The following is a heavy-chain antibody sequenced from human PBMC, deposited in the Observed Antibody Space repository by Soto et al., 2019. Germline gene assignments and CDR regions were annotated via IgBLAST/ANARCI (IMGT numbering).Heavy chain of an antibody. D-gene: IGHD2-15*01. V-gene: IGHV4-31*03. Sequence: QVQLQESGPGLVKPSQTLSLTCTVSGGSISSGGYYWSWIRQHPGKGLEWIGYIYYRGSTSYNPSLKGRGTISVDTSKNQFSLKLSSVTAADTAVDYCASIVVVVAAQGSWFDPWGQGTLVTVSS. CDR1: GGSISSGGYY. CDR3: ASIVVVVAAQGSWFDP. J-gene: IGHJ5*02. CDR2: IYYRGST.